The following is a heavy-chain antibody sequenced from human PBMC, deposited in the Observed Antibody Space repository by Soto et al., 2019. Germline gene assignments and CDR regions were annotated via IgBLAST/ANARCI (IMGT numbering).Heavy chain of an antibody. V-gene: IGHV3-23*01. CDR2: ISGSGGST. CDR3: AKDLGLAD. CDR1: GFIFSNNA. J-gene: IGHJ4*02. D-gene: IGHD3-16*01. Sequence: SGGSLRLYCAASGFIFSNNAMSWVRQAPGKGLEWVSGISGSGGSTYYADSVKGRFTISRDNSKNTLYLQMNSLRAEDTAVYYCAKDLGLADWGQGTLVTVSS.